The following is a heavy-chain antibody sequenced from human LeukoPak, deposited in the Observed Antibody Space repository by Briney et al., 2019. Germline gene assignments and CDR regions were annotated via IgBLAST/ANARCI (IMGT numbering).Heavy chain of an antibody. CDR3: ARQELGYCSSTSCDHAFDI. CDR2: IYPGDCDT. D-gene: IGHD2-2*01. Sequence: PGGSLRLSCKGSGYSFTNYWIGWVRQMPGKGLEWMGIIYPGDCDTRYSPSFQGRVTISADKSISTAYLQWSSLKASDTAMYYCARQELGYCSSTSCDHAFDIWGQGTMVTVSS. V-gene: IGHV5-51*01. J-gene: IGHJ3*02. CDR1: GYSFTNYW.